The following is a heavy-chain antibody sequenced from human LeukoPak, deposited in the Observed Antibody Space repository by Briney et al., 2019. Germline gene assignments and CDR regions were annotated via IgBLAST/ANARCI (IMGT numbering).Heavy chain of an antibody. V-gene: IGHV5-51*01. J-gene: IGHJ4*02. CDR3: ARSLYYYGSGHFDY. CDR2: IYPGDSVT. Sequence: GESLKISCKGSGNSFTSYWIGWVRQMPGKGLEWMGIIYPGDSVTRYSPSFQGQVTISADKSISTAYLQWSSLKASDTAMYYCARSLYYYGSGHFDYWGQGTLVTVSS. D-gene: IGHD3-10*01. CDR1: GNSFTSYW.